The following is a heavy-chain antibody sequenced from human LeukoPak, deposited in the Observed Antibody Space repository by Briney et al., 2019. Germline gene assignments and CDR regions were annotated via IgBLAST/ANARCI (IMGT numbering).Heavy chain of an antibody. Sequence: PSETLSLTCTVSGYSISNGYYWSWIRPPPGKGLEWIGYIYYSGSTNYNPSLKSRVTISVDTSKNQFSLKLSSVTAADTAVYYCARGYCSGDSCYSVPIDYWGQGTLVTVSS. CDR1: GYSISNGYY. CDR2: IYYSGST. V-gene: IGHV4-61*01. CDR3: ARGYCSGDSCYSVPIDY. J-gene: IGHJ4*02. D-gene: IGHD2-15*01.